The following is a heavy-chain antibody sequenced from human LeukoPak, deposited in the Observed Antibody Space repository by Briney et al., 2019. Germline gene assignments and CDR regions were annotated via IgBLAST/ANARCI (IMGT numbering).Heavy chain of an antibody. D-gene: IGHD5-12*01. CDR1: GGSFSGYY. V-gene: IGHV4-34*01. Sequence: PSETLSLTCAVYGGSFSGYYRSWIRQPPGKGLEWIGEINHSGSTNYNPSLKSRVTISVDTSKNQFSLKLSSVTAADTAVYYCARARDIRYFDYWGQGTLVTVSS. CDR3: ARARDIRYFDY. J-gene: IGHJ4*02. CDR2: INHSGST.